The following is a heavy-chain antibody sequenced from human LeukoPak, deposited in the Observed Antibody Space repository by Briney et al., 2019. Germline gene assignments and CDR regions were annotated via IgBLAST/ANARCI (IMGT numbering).Heavy chain of an antibody. Sequence: GGSLRLSCAASGFTFSSYGMHWVRQAPGKGLEWVAFIRYDGSNKYYADSVKGRFTISRDNSKNTLYLQMNSLRAEDTAVYYCAKPGIAAAEYYFDYWGQGTLVTVSS. V-gene: IGHV3-30*02. J-gene: IGHJ4*02. CDR2: IRYDGSNK. D-gene: IGHD6-13*01. CDR1: GFTFSSYG. CDR3: AKPGIAAAEYYFDY.